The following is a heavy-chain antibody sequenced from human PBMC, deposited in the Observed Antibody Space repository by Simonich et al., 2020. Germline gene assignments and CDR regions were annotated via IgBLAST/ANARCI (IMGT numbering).Heavy chain of an antibody. CDR1: GGTFSSYA. Sequence: QVQLVQSGAEVKKPGSSVKVSCKASGGTFSSYAISWVRQAPGKGLEWKGRIIPILGKATYAQKFQGRVTITADKSTSTAYMELSSLRSEDTAVYYCARGGLADRRIVYYYYMDVWGKGTTVTVSS. J-gene: IGHJ6*03. CDR2: IIPILGKA. CDR3: ARGGLADRRIVYYYYMDV. V-gene: IGHV1-69*09. D-gene: IGHD2-15*01.